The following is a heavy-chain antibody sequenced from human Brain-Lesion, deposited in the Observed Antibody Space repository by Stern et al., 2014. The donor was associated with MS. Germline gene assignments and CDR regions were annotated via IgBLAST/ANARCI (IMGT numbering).Heavy chain of an antibody. CDR2: IYYSGNT. D-gene: IGHD2-15*01. J-gene: IGHJ5*02. V-gene: IGHV4-39*01. CDR3: AGEEDIRYCSGGSCTGNWFDP. Sequence: VQLVESGPGLVKPSETLSLTCTVAGGSVSSTSYAWAWIRQPPGKGLEWIGTIYYSGNTYYRPSLQSRITISLDTSKNQFSLQLRSVTAADTAVYYCAGEEDIRYCSGGSCTGNWFDPWGQGTLVTVSS. CDR1: GGSVSSTSYA.